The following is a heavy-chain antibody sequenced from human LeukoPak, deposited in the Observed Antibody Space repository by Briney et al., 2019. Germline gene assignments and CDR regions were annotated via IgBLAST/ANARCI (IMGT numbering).Heavy chain of an antibody. CDR3: ARISGPRKVLRYFDWLSPFDY. J-gene: IGHJ4*02. V-gene: IGHV4-31*03. CDR2: IYYSGST. Sequence: PSETLSLTCTVSGGSISSGGYYWSWIRQHPGKGLEWFGYIYYSGSTYYNPSLKSRVTISVDTSKNQFSLKLSSVTAADTAVYYCARISGPRKVLRYFDWLSPFDYWGQGTLVTVSS. CDR1: GGSISSGGYY. D-gene: IGHD3-9*01.